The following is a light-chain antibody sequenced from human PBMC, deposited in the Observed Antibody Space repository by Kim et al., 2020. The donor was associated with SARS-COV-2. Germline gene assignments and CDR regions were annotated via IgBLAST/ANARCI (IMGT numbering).Light chain of an antibody. CDR2: AAS. Sequence: ASTGDTVTITCRASQSISTYLAWYQQKPGKAPKLLISAASTLQSGVPTRFGGSASGADFTLTISCLRSEDCATYYCQQYYTFPLTFGGGTKVDIK. V-gene: IGKV1-8*01. J-gene: IGKJ4*01. CDR1: QSISTY. CDR3: QQYYTFPLT.